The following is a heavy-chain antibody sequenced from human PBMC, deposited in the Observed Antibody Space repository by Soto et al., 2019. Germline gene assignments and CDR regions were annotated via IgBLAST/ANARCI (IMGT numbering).Heavy chain of an antibody. V-gene: IGHV6-1*01. D-gene: IGHD3-3*01. J-gene: IGHJ5*02. CDR3: ARVVLAYYDFWSGKNWFDP. Sequence: QSQTLSLTCAISGDSVSSNSAAWNWIRQSPSRGLEWLGRTYYRSKWYNDYAVSVKSRITINPDTSKNQFSLQLNSVTPEDTAVYYCARVVLAYYDFWSGKNWFDPWGQGTLVTVSS. CDR1: GDSVSSNSAA. CDR2: TYYRSKWYN.